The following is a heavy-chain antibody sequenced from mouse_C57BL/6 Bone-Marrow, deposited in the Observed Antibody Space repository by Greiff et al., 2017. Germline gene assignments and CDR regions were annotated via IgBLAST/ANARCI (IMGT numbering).Heavy chain of an antibody. J-gene: IGHJ1*03. CDR2: ISSGGSYT. D-gene: IGHD1-1*01. V-gene: IGHV5-6*01. Sequence: EVKLVESGGDLVKPGGSLKLSCAASGFTFSSYGMSWVRQTPDKRLEWVATISSGGSYTYYPDSVKGRFTISRDNAKNTLYLQRSRLKSEDTAVYYCARLYYYGSSSYWYFDVWGTGTTVTVAS. CDR1: GFTFSSYG. CDR3: ARLYYYGSSSYWYFDV.